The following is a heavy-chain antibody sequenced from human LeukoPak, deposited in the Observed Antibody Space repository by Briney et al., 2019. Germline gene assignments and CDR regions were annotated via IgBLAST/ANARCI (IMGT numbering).Heavy chain of an antibody. CDR1: GFTFSGYA. Sequence: GGSLRLSCAASGFTFSGYAMSWVRQAPGRGLEWVSTISGSGDITYYADSVKGRLTISRDNSKNTLYLQMNSLRAEDTAVYYCAKDRRSGGSCSGYWGQGTLVTVSS. J-gene: IGHJ4*02. D-gene: IGHD2-15*01. V-gene: IGHV3-23*01. CDR2: ISGSGDIT. CDR3: AKDRRSGGSCSGY.